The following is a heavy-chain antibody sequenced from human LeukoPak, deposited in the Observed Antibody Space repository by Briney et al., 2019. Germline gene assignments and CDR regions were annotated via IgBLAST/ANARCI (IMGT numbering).Heavy chain of an antibody. CDR2: SNHSGST. V-gene: IGHV4-34*01. Sequence: SETLSLTCAVSGGSFSDYQWNWIRQSPGRGLEWIGESNHSGSTNYNPSLKSRVTISVDTSKNQFSLKLSSVTAADTAVYYCARRPLYSSGIWFDPWGQGTLVTVSS. CDR3: ARRPLYSSGIWFDP. J-gene: IGHJ5*02. D-gene: IGHD6-19*01. CDR1: GGSFSDYQ.